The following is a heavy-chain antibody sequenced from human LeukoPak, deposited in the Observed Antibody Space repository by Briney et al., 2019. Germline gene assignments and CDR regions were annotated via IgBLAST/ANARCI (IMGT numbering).Heavy chain of an antibody. CDR1: GFTFSSYA. Sequence: PGGSLRLSCAASGFTFSSYAMHWVRQAPGKGLEWVAVISYDGSNKYYADSVKGRFTISRDNSKNTLYLQMNSLRAEDTAVYYCASLDDFWSGYYPDWGQGTLVTVSS. CDR2: ISYDGSNK. V-gene: IGHV3-30*04. CDR3: ASLDDFWSGYYPD. D-gene: IGHD3-3*01. J-gene: IGHJ4*02.